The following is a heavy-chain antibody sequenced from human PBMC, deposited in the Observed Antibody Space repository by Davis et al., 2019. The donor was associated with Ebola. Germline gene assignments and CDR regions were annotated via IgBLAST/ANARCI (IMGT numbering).Heavy chain of an antibody. J-gene: IGHJ4*02. V-gene: IGHV1-46*01. Sequence: ASVKVSCKASGYTFTGYYMHWVRQAPGQGLEWMGWINPSGGSTSYAQKFQGRVTMTRDTSTSTVYMELSSLRSEDTAVYYCARDRYGYEAYWGQGTLVTVSS. CDR1: GYTFTGYY. D-gene: IGHD5-18*01. CDR3: ARDRYGYEAY. CDR2: INPSGGST.